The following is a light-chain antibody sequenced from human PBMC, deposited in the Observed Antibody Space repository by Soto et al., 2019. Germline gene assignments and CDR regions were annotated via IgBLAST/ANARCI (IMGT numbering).Light chain of an antibody. J-gene: IGKJ5*01. V-gene: IGKV3-11*01. CDR1: QSFSNY. Sequence: EIVLTQSPATLSLSPGERATLSCRASQSFSNYLAWYQQKPGQAPRLLIYDASKRATGIPARLSGSGSGTHFTLTINSLEPEDFAVYDCQQLCNWPLTFGQGTRLEIK. CDR2: DAS. CDR3: QQLCNWPLT.